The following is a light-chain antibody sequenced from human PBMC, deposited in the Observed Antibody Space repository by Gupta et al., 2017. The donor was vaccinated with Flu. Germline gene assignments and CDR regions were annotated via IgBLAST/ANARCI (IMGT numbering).Light chain of an antibody. J-gene: IGLJ3*02. Sequence: VLPPSPSASSSLVASVKLTCTLSSGHSTYAIPWHQQHPEKGPRYVMNVNSDGSHSKGDGSPDRFTGSSSGAERNRTIPSHQAEDEDDYDWQTWGTGIGVFGGGTKLTVL. V-gene: IGLV4-69*01. CDR1: SGHSTYA. CDR2: VNSDGSH. CDR3: QTWGTGIGV.